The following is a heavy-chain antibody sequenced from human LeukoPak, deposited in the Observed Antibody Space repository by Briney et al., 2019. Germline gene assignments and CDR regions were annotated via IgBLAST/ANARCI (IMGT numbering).Heavy chain of an antibody. V-gene: IGHV3-30*18. CDR3: AKGGRGYSYGPDY. CDR1: GFTFSSYG. Sequence: PGRSLRLSCAASGFTFSSYGMHWVRQAPGKGLEWVAVISYDGSNKYYADSVKGRFTISRDNSKNTLYLQMNSLRAEDTAVYYCAKGGRGYSYGPDYWGQGTLVTVSS. D-gene: IGHD5-18*01. J-gene: IGHJ4*02. CDR2: ISYDGSNK.